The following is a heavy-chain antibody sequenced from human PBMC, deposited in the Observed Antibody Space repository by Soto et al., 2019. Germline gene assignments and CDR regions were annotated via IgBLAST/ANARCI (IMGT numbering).Heavy chain of an antibody. CDR2: IMPVFRTP. V-gene: IGHV1-69*12. CDR1: GGTFRTAA. Sequence: QVQLEQSGAEVKKPGSSVKVSCKASGGTFRTAAVSWVRQAPGQGLEWMGGIMPVFRTPDYAQKFHGRVTITADESTSTVYMELSGLRSDDTAVYYCARDNDRPQLGGNYYYILDVWCQATTITVPS. J-gene: IGHJ6*02. CDR3: ARDNDRPQLGGNYYYILDV. D-gene: IGHD2-8*01.